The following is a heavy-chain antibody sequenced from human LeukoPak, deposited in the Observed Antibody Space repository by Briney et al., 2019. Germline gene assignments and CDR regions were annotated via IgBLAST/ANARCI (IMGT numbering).Heavy chain of an antibody. Sequence: PGGSLRLSCAASGFTFSTYAMAWVGQAPGKGLEWVSTISGNGGYIKSADSVKGRFTISRDNSKNTLYLQMNSLRADDTAVYFCAKEEGDSSFDYWGQGTLVTVSS. CDR2: ISGNGGYI. V-gene: IGHV3-23*01. J-gene: IGHJ4*02. CDR3: AKEEGDSSFDY. D-gene: IGHD5-12*01. CDR1: GFTFSTYA.